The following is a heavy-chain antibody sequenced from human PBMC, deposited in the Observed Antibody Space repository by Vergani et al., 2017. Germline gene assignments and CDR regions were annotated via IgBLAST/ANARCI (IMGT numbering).Heavy chain of an antibody. Sequence: EVQLVESGGGLVKPGGSLRLSCAASGFTFSTYSMNWVRQAPGKGLEWVSSISSSSTYIYSADSVKGRFSISRDNAKNSLYLQLNSLRAEDTAVYYCAGPDLGSSSPRLNYWGQGTLVTXSS. CDR1: GFTFSTYS. CDR2: ISSSSTYI. J-gene: IGHJ4*02. V-gene: IGHV3-21*01. CDR3: AGPDLGSSSPRLNY. D-gene: IGHD6-6*01.